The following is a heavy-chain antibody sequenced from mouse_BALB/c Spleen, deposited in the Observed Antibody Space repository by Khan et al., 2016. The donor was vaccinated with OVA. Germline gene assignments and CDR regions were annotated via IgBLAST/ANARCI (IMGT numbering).Heavy chain of an antibody. J-gene: IGHJ4*01. CDR1: GYTFTSYW. CDR2: ISPGSGTP. CDR3: AIENYDGSSHYAMDY. D-gene: IGHD1-1*01. Sequence: DLVKPGASVKLSCKASGYTFTSYWINWIKQRPGQGLEWIGRISPGSGTPYYNEMFKGKATLTVDISSNTAYSQLSSLSSDDSAVYGRAIENYDGSSHYAMDYWGQGTAGTVSS. V-gene: IGHV1S41*01.